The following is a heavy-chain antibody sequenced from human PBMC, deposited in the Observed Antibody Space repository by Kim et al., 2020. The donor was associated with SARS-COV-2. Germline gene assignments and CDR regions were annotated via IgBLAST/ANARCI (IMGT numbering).Heavy chain of an antibody. J-gene: IGHJ4*02. CDR1: GFTFSSYD. V-gene: IGHV3-13*05. Sequence: GGSLRLSCAASGFTFSSYDMHWVRQATGKGLEWVSAIGTAGDPYYPGSVKGRFTISRENAKNSLYLQMNSLRAGDTAVYYCARGGREYNWNDGFLDYWGQGTLVTVSS. CDR3: ARGGREYNWNDGFLDY. D-gene: IGHD1-20*01. CDR2: IGTAGDP.